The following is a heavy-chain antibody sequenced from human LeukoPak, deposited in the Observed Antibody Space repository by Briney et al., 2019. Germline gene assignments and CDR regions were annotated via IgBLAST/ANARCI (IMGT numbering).Heavy chain of an antibody. Sequence: PSETLSLTCTVSGGSISSSSYYWGWIRQPPGKGLEWIGSIYYSGSTYYNPSLKSRVTISVDTSKNQFSLKLSSVTAADTAVYYCARGVSWYYYWGQGTLVTVSS. CDR2: IYYSGST. CDR1: GGSISSSSYY. CDR3: ARGVSWYYY. J-gene: IGHJ4*02. D-gene: IGHD6-13*01. V-gene: IGHV4-39*07.